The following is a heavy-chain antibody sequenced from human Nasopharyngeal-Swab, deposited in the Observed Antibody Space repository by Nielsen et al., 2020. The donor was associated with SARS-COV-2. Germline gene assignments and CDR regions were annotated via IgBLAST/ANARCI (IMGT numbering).Heavy chain of an antibody. CDR2: ISWNSGSI. D-gene: IGHD4-23*01. CDR1: GFTFDDYA. J-gene: IGHJ2*01. CDR3: VNGCGNSGWYFDL. Sequence: LKISCAASGFTFDDYALHWVRQAPGKGLEWVSGISWNSGSIGYADSVKGRFTISRANAKNSLYLQMNSLRAEDTALYYCVNGCGNSGWYFDLWGRGTLVTVSS. V-gene: IGHV3-9*01.